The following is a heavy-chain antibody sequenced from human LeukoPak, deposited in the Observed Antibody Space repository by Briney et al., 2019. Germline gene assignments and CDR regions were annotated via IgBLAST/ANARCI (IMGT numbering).Heavy chain of an antibody. J-gene: IGHJ4*02. Sequence: PSETLSLTCNVSGGSISSGDYYWSWIRQPPGKGLEWIGYIYYSGSTYYNPSLKSRVTISVDTSKNQFSLKLSSVTAADTAVYYCARAALGRYFDWLRPLDYWGQGTLVTVSS. D-gene: IGHD3-9*01. CDR3: ARAALGRYFDWLRPLDY. V-gene: IGHV4-30-4*01. CDR1: GGSISSGDYY. CDR2: IYYSGST.